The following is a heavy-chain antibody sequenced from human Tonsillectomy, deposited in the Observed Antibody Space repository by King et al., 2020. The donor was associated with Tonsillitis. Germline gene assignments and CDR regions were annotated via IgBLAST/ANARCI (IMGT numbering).Heavy chain of an antibody. CDR3: ARDTSFDWYFDL. CDR2: IRNNSNTI. Sequence: QLVQSGGGLVQPGGSLRLSCAASVFNFNNYGMNWVRQAPGKGLEWISYIRNNSNTIYYADSVKGRFTISRDNAKNSLFLQMNSLRAEDTAIYYCARDTSFDWYFDLWGRDTLVTVSS. V-gene: IGHV3-48*04. J-gene: IGHJ2*01. CDR1: VFNFNNYG.